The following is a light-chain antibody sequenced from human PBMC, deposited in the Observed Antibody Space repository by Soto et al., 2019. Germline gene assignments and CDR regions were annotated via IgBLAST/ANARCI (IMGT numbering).Light chain of an antibody. V-gene: IGLV2-14*01. CDR2: EVS. CDR3: SSYTSSSTLYV. CDR1: SSDVGGHNY. Sequence: QSVLTQPASVSGSPGQSITISCTGTSSDVGGHNYVSWYQQHPGKAPKLMIYEVSNRPSGVSNRFSGSKPGNTASLTISGLQAEDEADYYCSSYTSSSTLYVFGTGTKVTVL. J-gene: IGLJ1*01.